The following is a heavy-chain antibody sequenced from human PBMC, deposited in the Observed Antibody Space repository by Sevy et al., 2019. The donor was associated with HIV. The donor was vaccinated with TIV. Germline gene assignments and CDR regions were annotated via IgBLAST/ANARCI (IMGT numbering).Heavy chain of an antibody. D-gene: IGHD6-19*01. J-gene: IGHJ6*03. CDR1: GGSFSGYY. CDR3: ARLYSSAPVGYYYYYMDV. V-gene: IGHV4-34*01. Sequence: SETLSLTCAVYGGSFSGYYWSWIRQPPEKGLEWIGAFNHSGSTNYNPSLKSRVTISVDTSKNQFSLKLSSVTAADTAVYYCARLYSSAPVGYYYYYMDVWGKGTTVTVSS. CDR2: FNHSGST.